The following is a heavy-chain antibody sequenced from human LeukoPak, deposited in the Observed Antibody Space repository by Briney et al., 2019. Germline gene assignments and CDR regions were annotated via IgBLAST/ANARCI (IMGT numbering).Heavy chain of an antibody. J-gene: IGHJ5*02. D-gene: IGHD6-13*01. CDR2: ISAYNGYT. V-gene: IGHV1-18*01. CDR3: ARGRPTTSIAAAGVNWFDP. CDR1: GYTFTSYG. Sequence: ASVKVSCKASGYTFTSYGISWVRQAPGQGLEWMGWISAYNGYTKYAQNFQGRVTMTTDTSTSTVYLELRSLRSDDTAVYYCARGRPTTSIAAAGVNWFDPWGQGTLVTVSS.